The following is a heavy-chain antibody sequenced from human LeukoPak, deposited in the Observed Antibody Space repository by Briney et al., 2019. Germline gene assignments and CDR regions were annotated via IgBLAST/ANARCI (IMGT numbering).Heavy chain of an antibody. CDR3: ARVPTMASALFDY. Sequence: GGSLRLSCAASGFTFSSYWMSWVRQAPGKGLEWVSVIYSGGSTYYADSVKGRFTISRDNSKNTLYLQMNSLRAEDTAVYYCARVPTMASALFDYWGQGTLVTVSS. CDR2: IYSGGST. D-gene: IGHD3-10*01. CDR1: GFTFSSYW. V-gene: IGHV3-66*01. J-gene: IGHJ4*02.